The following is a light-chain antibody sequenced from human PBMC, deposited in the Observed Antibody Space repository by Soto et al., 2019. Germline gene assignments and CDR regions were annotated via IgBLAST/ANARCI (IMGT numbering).Light chain of an antibody. CDR2: EVT. J-gene: IGLJ1*01. V-gene: IGLV2-8*01. Sequence: QSVLTQPPSASGSPGQSVTISCTGTSGGIGGCDYVSWYQQHPGKAPKLMIYEVTKRPLGVPDRFSGSKSGNTASLTVSGLQAEDEADYYCSSYTGSNYPDDFGTGTKVTV. CDR3: SSYTGSNYPDD. CDR1: SGGIGGCDY.